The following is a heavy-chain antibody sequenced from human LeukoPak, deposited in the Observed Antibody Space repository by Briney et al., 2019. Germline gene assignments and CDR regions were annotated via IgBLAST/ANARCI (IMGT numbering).Heavy chain of an antibody. CDR3: AIQGIGVAESANWFDP. J-gene: IGHJ5*02. Sequence: SETLSLTCTVSGGSISTTTNSWGWAWIRQRPGKGLDWIGSIYCGVSPYYTSSLKSRVTISVDTSKNQFSLKMASLTATDTAVYYCAIQGIGVAESANWFDPWGQGTLVTVSS. V-gene: IGHV4-39*01. CDR2: IYCGVSP. D-gene: IGHD6-19*01. CDR1: GGSISTTTNS.